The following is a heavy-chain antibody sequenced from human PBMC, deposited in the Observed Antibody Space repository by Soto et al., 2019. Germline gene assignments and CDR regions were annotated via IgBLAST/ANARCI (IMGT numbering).Heavy chain of an antibody. CDR1: GGSISSGGYY. D-gene: IGHD3-10*01. Sequence: PSETLSLTCTVSGGSISSGGYYWSWIRQHPGKGLEWIGYIYYSGSTYYNPSLKSRVTISVDTSKNQFSLKLSSVTAADTAVYYCARGVIIGIPFDYWGQGTLVTVSS. CDR2: IYYSGST. J-gene: IGHJ4*02. CDR3: ARGVIIGIPFDY. V-gene: IGHV4-31*03.